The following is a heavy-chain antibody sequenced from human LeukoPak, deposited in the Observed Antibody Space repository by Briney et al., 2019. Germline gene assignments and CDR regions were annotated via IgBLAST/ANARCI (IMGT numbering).Heavy chain of an antibody. CDR3: ARGGSSGNDYSSFDI. Sequence: PGGSLRLSCAASDFTVSSYFMSWVRQAPGKGLEWVSVIHSGGSTLYADSVKGRFTISRHNCKNTLYLQVNSLSPEDTAVYFCARGGSSGNDYSSFDIWGQGTMVTVSS. CDR1: DFTVSSYF. CDR2: IHSGGST. D-gene: IGHD5-12*01. J-gene: IGHJ3*02. V-gene: IGHV3-53*04.